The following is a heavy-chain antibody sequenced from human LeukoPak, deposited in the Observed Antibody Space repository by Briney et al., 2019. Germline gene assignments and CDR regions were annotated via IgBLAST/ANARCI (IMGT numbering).Heavy chain of an antibody. CDR1: GFTFSSYS. CDR3: ARDQSRGGSYYFYFDY. Sequence: GGSLRLSCAASGFTFSSYSMNWVRQAPGKGLEWVSSISSSSSYIYYADSVKGRFTISRDNAKNPLYLQVNSLRAEDTAVYYCARDQSRGGSYYFYFDYWGQGTLVTVSS. D-gene: IGHD1-26*01. J-gene: IGHJ4*02. V-gene: IGHV3-21*01. CDR2: ISSSSSYI.